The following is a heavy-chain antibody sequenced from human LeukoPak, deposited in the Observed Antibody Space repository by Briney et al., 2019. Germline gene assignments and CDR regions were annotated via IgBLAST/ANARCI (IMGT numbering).Heavy chain of an antibody. CDR2: MSSDGSNK. D-gene: IGHD6-19*01. CDR3: AKDGGSVYGSGVSHFDY. V-gene: IGHV3-30*18. Sequence: GGSLRLSCAASGFTFSSYGMHWVRQAPGKGLEWVATMSSDGSNKYYADSVKGRLTISRDNSKNTLYLQMNSLRAEDTAVYYCAKDGGSVYGSGVSHFDYWGQGTLVTVSS. J-gene: IGHJ4*02. CDR1: GFTFSSYG.